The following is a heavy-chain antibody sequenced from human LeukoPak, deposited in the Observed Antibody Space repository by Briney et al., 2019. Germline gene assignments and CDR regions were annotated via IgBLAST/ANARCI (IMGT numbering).Heavy chain of an antibody. CDR1: GGSISSSSYY. Sequence: SETLSLTCTVSGGSISSSSYYWGWIRQPPGKGLEWIGSIYYSGSTYYNPSLKSRVTISVDTSKNQFSLKLSSVTAADTAVYYCARDPYYYDSSGYYWEDWFDPWGQGTLVTVSS. J-gene: IGHJ5*02. CDR3: ARDPYYYDSSGYYWEDWFDP. CDR2: IYYSGST. V-gene: IGHV4-39*07. D-gene: IGHD3-22*01.